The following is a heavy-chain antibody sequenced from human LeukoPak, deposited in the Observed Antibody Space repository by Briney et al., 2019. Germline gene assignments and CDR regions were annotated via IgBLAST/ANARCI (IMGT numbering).Heavy chain of an antibody. D-gene: IGHD2-2*01. Sequence: SETLSLTCTVSGGSISSYYRSWIRQPAGKGLEWIGRIYTSGSTNYNPSLKSRVAMSVDTSKNQFSLKLSSVTAADTAVYYCAIQLGYCSSTSCLNAFDIWGQGTMVTVSS. CDR1: GGSISSYY. CDR3: AIQLGYCSSTSCLNAFDI. V-gene: IGHV4-4*07. CDR2: IYTSGST. J-gene: IGHJ3*02.